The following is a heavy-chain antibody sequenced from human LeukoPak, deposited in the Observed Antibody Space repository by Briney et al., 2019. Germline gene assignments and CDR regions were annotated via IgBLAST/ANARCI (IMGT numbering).Heavy chain of an antibody. V-gene: IGHV1-46*01. CDR1: GYTFTSYY. Sequence: ASVKVSCKASGYTFTSYYMHWARQAPGQGLEWMGIINPSGGSTSYAQKFQGRVTMTRDTSTSTVYMELSSLRSEDTAVYYCAKGGSPLPYYDFWSQRTLDYWGQGTLVTVSS. CDR2: INPSGGST. CDR3: AKGGSPLPYYDFWSQRTLDY. J-gene: IGHJ4*02. D-gene: IGHD3-3*01.